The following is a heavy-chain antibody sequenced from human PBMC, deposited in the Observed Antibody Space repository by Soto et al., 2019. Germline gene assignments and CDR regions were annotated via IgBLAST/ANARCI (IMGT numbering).Heavy chain of an antibody. CDR3: ARGGTYSRLIIGDWFDP. D-gene: IGHD3-16*01. J-gene: IGHJ5*02. V-gene: IGHV4-59*01. CDR1: GGSISSYY. CDR2: INYSGGT. Sequence: QVQLQESGPGLVKASETLSLTCTVSGGSISSYYWSWIRQPPGKTLEWIGYINYSGGTNYNPSLKSRVTISVDTSKNQFSLKLSSVTAADTAMYYCARGGTYSRLIIGDWFDPWGQGTLVTVSS.